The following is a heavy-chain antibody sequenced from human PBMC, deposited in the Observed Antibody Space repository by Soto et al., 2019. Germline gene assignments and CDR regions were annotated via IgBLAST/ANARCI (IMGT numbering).Heavy chain of an antibody. D-gene: IGHD6-13*01. CDR1: GFTFSDYY. Sequence: GGSLRLSCAASGFTFSDYYMSWIRQAPGKGLECLSFISTSGSAINYADSVKGRFTMSRDNAKTSLYLQMNSLRAEDTAVYYCARRAAAGRNFDYWGQGTLVTVSS. CDR2: ISTSGSAI. CDR3: ARRAAAGRNFDY. V-gene: IGHV3-11*01. J-gene: IGHJ4*02.